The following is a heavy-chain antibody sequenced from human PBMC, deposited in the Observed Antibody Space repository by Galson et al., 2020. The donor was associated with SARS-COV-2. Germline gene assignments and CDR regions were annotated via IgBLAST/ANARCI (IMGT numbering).Heavy chain of an antibody. J-gene: IGHJ4*02. CDR2: IIPNTGDT. Sequence: ASVKVSCKASGYTFTDSFIHWVRQAPAHGLEWVGWIIPNTGDTINPQKFLGRVTIPRDTSISTAYMDLSRLTSDDTAVYFCAKEAVVVFPYLDYWGQGTLVTVSS. CDR3: AKEAVVVFPYLDY. CDR1: GYTFTDSF. V-gene: IGHV1-2*02. D-gene: IGHD2-15*01.